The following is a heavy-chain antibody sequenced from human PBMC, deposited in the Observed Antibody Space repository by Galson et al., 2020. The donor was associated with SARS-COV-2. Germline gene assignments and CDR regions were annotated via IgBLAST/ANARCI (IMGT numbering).Heavy chain of an antibody. Sequence: GGSLRLSCVGSGFSFSTYDINWVRQAPGKGLEWMSFIGPSGSTRYYAGSVRGRFTISRDNAKNSLYLQMNSLRAEDTAVYYCARVDLWSGSGGDAVDIWGQGTMVTVSS. J-gene: IGHJ3*02. D-gene: IGHD3-3*01. CDR1: GFSFSTYD. CDR3: ARVDLWSGSGGDAVDI. V-gene: IGHV3-48*03. CDR2: IGPSGSTR.